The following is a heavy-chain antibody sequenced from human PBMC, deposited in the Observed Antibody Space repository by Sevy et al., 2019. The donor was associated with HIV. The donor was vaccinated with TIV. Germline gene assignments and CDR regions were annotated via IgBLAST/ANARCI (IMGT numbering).Heavy chain of an antibody. CDR2: ISHSGDGT. Sequence: GGSLRLSCAASGFTFSSYAMSWVRQAPGKGLEWVSAISHSGDGTYYADSVKGRFTISRDNSKNTLYLEMNSLRAEDTAVCYCAKGTLVVPTVIYYYYGMSVWGQGTTVTVSS. CDR1: GFTFSSYA. J-gene: IGHJ6*02. CDR3: AKGTLVVPTVIYYYYGMSV. V-gene: IGHV3-23*01. D-gene: IGHD2-2*02.